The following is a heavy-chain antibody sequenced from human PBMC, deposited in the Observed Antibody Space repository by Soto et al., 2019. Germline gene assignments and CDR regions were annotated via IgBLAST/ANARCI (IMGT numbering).Heavy chain of an antibody. V-gene: IGHV3-30-3*01. J-gene: IGHJ3*02. Sequence: GGSLRLSCAASGFTFSSYWMSWVRLAPGKGLEWVAVISYDGSNKYYADSVKGRFTISRDNSKNTLYLQMNSLRAEDTAVYYCARGRGRYFDWLLASDAFDIWGQGTMVTVSS. CDR3: ARGRGRYFDWLLASDAFDI. CDR2: ISYDGSNK. D-gene: IGHD3-9*01. CDR1: GFTFSSYW.